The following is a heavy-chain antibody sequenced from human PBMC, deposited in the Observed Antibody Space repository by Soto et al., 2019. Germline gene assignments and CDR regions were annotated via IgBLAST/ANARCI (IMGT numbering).Heavy chain of an antibody. CDR3: ATGSMAANGVDY. D-gene: IGHD6-13*01. CDR1: GGSMKTFF. V-gene: IGHV4-59*01. Sequence: SETLSLTCTVPGGSMKTFFWNWIRQSPGKGLEWIGFIYYTGSTYYNPSLKSRVSMSVDTSRNQFSLRLTSVTAADTATYYCATGSMAANGVDYWGPGTLGTV. J-gene: IGHJ4*02. CDR2: IYYTGST.